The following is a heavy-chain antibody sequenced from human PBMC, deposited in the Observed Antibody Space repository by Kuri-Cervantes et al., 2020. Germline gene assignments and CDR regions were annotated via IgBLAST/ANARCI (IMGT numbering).Heavy chain of an antibody. CDR2: IYYSGST. D-gene: IGHD6-13*01. CDR3: NQGSSWYGGEDY. CDR1: GGSFSGYY. Sequence: ESLKISCAVYGGSFSGYYWGWIRQPPGKGLEWIGSIYYSGSTYYNPSLKSRVTIPVDTSKNQFSLKLSSVTAADTAVYYCNQGSSWYGGEDYWGQGTLVTVSS. V-gene: IGHV4-39*01. J-gene: IGHJ4*02.